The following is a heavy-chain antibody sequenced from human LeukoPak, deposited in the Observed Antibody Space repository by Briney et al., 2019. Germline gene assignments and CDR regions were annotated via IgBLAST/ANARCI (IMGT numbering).Heavy chain of an antibody. Sequence: PSETLSLTCVVSGGSISSGGYSWTWTRQPPGKGLEWVGYIYHSGSTYYNPSLKSRVTISVDRSKNQFSLSLDSVTAAGTAVYYCARQGYSYADDYWGQGILVTVSS. D-gene: IGHD5-18*01. CDR2: IYHSGST. CDR1: GGSISSGGYS. J-gene: IGHJ4*02. V-gene: IGHV4-30-2*01. CDR3: ARQGYSYADDY.